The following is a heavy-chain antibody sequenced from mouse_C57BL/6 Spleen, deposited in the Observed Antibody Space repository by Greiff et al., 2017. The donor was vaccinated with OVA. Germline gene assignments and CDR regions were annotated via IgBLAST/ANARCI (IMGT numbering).Heavy chain of an antibody. V-gene: IGHV1-50*01. CDR1: GYTFTSYW. CDR2: IDPSDSYT. Sequence: QVQLKQPGAELVKPGASVKLSCKASGYTFTSYWMQWVKQRPGQGLEWIGEIDPSDSYTNYNQKFKGKATLTVDTSSSTAYMQISSLTYEDSAVYYCARASNYYAMDYWGQGTSVTVSS. J-gene: IGHJ4*01. CDR3: ARASNYYAMDY. D-gene: IGHD5-1*01.